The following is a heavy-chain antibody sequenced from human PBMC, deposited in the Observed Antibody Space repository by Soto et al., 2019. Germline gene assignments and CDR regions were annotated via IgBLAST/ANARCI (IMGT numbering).Heavy chain of an antibody. CDR2: INPSGGST. J-gene: IGHJ5*02. D-gene: IGHD5-12*01. V-gene: IGHV1-46*03. Sequence: EASVKVSCKASGYTFTSYYMHWVRQAPGQGLEWMGIINPSGGSTSYAQKFQGRVTMTRDTSTSTVYMELSSLRSEDTAVYYCAREYVDIVATINGWFDPWGQGTLVTVSS. CDR3: AREYVDIVATINGWFDP. CDR1: GYTFTSYY.